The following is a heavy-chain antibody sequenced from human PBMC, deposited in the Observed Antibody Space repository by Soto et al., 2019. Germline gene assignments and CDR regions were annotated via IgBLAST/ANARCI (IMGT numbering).Heavy chain of an antibody. V-gene: IGHV3-33*01. CDR2: IWYDGSNK. CDR3: ARETARGMVRIYYGMDV. J-gene: IGHJ6*02. D-gene: IGHD3-10*01. Sequence: QVQLVESGGGVVQPGRSLRLSCAASGFTFSSYGMHWVRQAPGKGLEWVAVIWYDGSNKYYADSVKGRFTISRDNSKNTLYLRMNSMRAEDTAVYYCARETARGMVRIYYGMDVWGQGTTVTVSS. CDR1: GFTFSSYG.